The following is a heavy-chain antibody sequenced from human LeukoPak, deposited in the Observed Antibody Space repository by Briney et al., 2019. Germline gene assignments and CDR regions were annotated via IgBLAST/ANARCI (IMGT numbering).Heavy chain of an antibody. CDR1: GGSISTSSYY. Sequence: SETLSLTCTVSGGSISTSSYYWGWVRQPPGKGLEWIGNIFYSGSTYYNPSLKSRVTISVDTSKNQFSLKLTSVTAADTAVYYCARLPGIYTPLDPWGQGTLVTVSS. CDR2: IFYSGST. D-gene: IGHD1-14*01. J-gene: IGHJ5*02. V-gene: IGHV4-39*07. CDR3: ARLPGIYTPLDP.